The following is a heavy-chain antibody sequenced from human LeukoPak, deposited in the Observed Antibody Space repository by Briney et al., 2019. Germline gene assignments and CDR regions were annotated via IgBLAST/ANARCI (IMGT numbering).Heavy chain of an antibody. Sequence: GGSLRLSCAASGFTFSTYWMSWVRQAPGKGLEWVANIRHDGSTKYYVDSVKGRFTISRDNAMNSLYLQMDSLRVEDTAIYYCARSVPYSTTWYGRSDCWGQGTQVTVSS. CDR3: ARSVPYSTTWYGRSDC. V-gene: IGHV3-7*03. CDR2: IRHDGSTK. J-gene: IGHJ4*02. CDR1: GFTFSTYW. D-gene: IGHD6-13*01.